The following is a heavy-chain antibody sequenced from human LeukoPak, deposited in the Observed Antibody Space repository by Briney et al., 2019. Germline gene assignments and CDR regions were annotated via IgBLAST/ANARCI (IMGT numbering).Heavy chain of an antibody. D-gene: IGHD2-2*01. V-gene: IGHV3-11*04. CDR2: ISSSGSTI. Sequence: PGGSLRLSCAASGFTFSDYYMSWIRQAPGKGLEWVSYISSSGSTIYYADSVKGRFTISRDNAKNSLYLQMNSPGAEDSAVNYCARGRPSCYRGGCWYFNLWGRGTLVTVSS. CDR3: ARGRPSCYRGGCWYFNL. J-gene: IGHJ2*01. CDR1: GFTFSDYY.